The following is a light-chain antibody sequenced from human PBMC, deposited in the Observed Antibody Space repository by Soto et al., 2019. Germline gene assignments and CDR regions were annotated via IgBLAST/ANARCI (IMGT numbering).Light chain of an antibody. CDR3: QHYKTWPLS. Sequence: EIVMTQSPATLSVSPGERATLSCRASQSIGSTLAWYQQKPGQTPRLLIYDASTRATGIPARFSGIGSGTEFTLIISSLQSEDFAVYYCQHYKTWPLSFGGGTQVEI. J-gene: IGKJ4*01. CDR1: QSIGST. CDR2: DAS. V-gene: IGKV3-15*01.